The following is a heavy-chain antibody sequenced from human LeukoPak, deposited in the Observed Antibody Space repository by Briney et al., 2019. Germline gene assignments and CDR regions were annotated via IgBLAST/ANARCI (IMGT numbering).Heavy chain of an antibody. J-gene: IGHJ5*02. Sequence: SETLSLTCTVPGGSISSYYWSWIRQPAGKGLECIGRIYTSGSTNYNPSLKSRVTISVDTSKNQFSLKLSSVTAADTAVYYCARGPGPTGTNWFDPWGQGTLVTVSS. CDR3: ARGPGPTGTNWFDP. CDR2: IYTSGST. CDR1: GGSISSYY. D-gene: IGHD1-1*01. V-gene: IGHV4-4*07.